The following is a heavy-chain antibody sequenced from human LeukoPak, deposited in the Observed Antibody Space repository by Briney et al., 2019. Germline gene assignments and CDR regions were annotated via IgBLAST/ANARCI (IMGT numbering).Heavy chain of an antibody. J-gene: IGHJ6*03. V-gene: IGHV4-34*01. CDR2: INPSGST. CDR3: ARGRHDITMIVVVMTSVSYYLDV. D-gene: IGHD3-22*01. Sequence: SETLSLTCAVYGGSFSGYHWTWIRQSPGKGLEWIGDINPSGSTYYNPSLKSRLTISLDTSKSQFSLKLRSVPAADTAVYYCARGRHDITMIVVVMTSVSYYLDVWGKGTTVTVS. CDR1: GGSFSGYH.